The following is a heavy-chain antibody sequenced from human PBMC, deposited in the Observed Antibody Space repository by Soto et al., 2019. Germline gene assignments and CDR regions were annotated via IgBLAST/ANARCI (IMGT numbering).Heavy chain of an antibody. CDR1: GGSINTFY. V-gene: IGHV4-4*07. CDR2: IFSSGST. D-gene: IGHD5-12*01. J-gene: IGHJ4*02. CDR3: AREGSYSAYNFAHGIQLWSFDF. Sequence: TSESLSLTCTVSGGSINTFYWSWVRQPAGKGLEWIGRIFSSGSTSFNPSLESRVAMSVDTSKNHFSLNLSSVTAADMAVYYCAREGSYSAYNFAHGIQLWSFDFWGQGALVTVSS.